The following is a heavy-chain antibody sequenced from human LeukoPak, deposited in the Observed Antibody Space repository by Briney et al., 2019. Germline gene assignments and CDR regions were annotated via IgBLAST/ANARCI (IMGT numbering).Heavy chain of an antibody. V-gene: IGHV4-31*03. CDR2: ISYSGST. Sequence: ASETLSLTCTVSGGSISSGGHYWSWIRQHPGKDLEGIGYISYSGSTYYNPSLKSRVTISVDTSKNQFSLQLSSVTAADTAVYYCARVCLGYSSSWYWFAPWGQGTLVTVSS. CDR1: GGSISSGGHY. CDR3: ARVCLGYSSSWYWFAP. J-gene: IGHJ5*02. D-gene: IGHD6-13*01.